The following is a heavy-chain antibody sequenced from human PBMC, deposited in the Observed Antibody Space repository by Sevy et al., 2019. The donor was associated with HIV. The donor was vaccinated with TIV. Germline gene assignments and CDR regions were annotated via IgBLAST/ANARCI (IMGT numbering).Heavy chain of an antibody. J-gene: IGHJ4*02. D-gene: IGHD7-27*01. CDR3: VSGQGLGYYFDY. CDR1: GFTFDDYA. CDR2: ISWNSGSI. V-gene: IGHV3-9*01. Sequence: GGSLRLSCAASGFTFDDYAMHWVRQAPGKGLEWVSGISWNSGSIGYADSVKGRFTISRDNAKNSLYLQMNSLRAEDTALYYCVSGQGLGYYFDYWGQGTLVTVSS.